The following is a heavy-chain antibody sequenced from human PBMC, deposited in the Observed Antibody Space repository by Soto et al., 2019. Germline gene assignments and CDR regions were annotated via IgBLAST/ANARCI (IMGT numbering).Heavy chain of an antibody. CDR3: ARHPGYSHGHAMYFDY. CDR2: IDPSDSYT. J-gene: IGHJ4*02. CDR1: GYSFTSYW. V-gene: IGHV5-10-1*01. D-gene: IGHD5-18*01. Sequence: LKISCKGSGYSFTSYWISWVRQMPGKGLEWMGRIDPSDSYTNYSPSFQGHVTISADKSISTAYLQWSSLKASDTAMYYCARHPGYSHGHAMYFDYWGPGTLVTVSS.